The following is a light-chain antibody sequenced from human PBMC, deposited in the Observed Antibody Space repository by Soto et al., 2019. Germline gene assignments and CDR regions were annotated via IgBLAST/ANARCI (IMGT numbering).Light chain of an antibody. J-gene: IGKJ4*01. CDR1: QDIAIY. V-gene: IGKV1-9*01. CDR2: AAS. CDR3: QQLRMYPST. Sequence: IRVTNSPSAVSASMGDRVTITCRASQDIAIYLAWYQQKPGEAPKLLIYAASTLYGGVPSRFSGSGSGTDFALTITSLQAEDFATYYCQQLRMYPSTFGGGTKVDI.